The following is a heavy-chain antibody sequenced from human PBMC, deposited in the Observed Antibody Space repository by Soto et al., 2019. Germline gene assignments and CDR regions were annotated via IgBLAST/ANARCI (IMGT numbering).Heavy chain of an antibody. D-gene: IGHD4-17*01. V-gene: IGHV3-30*18. Sequence: GGSLRLSCAASGFTFSSYGMHWVRQAPGKGLEWVAVISYDGSNKYYADSVKGRFTISRDNSKNTLYLQMNSLRAEDTAVYYCAKDYGDYVDYYYGMDVWGQGTTVTVSS. J-gene: IGHJ6*02. CDR1: GFTFSSYG. CDR2: ISYDGSNK. CDR3: AKDYGDYVDYYYGMDV.